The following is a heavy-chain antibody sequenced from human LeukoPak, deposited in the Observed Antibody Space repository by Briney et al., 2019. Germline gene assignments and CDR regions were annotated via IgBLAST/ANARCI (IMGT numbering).Heavy chain of an antibody. J-gene: IGHJ4*02. CDR2: INPNSGGT. V-gene: IGHV1-2*02. CDR3: ARDKGRITMIVPGY. D-gene: IGHD3-22*01. CDR1: GYTFTGYY. Sequence: ASVKVSCKASGYTFTGYYMHWVRQAPGQGLEWMGWINPNSGGTNYAQKFQGRVTMTRDTPISTAYMELSRLRSDDTAVYYCARDKGRITMIVPGYWGQGTLVTVSS.